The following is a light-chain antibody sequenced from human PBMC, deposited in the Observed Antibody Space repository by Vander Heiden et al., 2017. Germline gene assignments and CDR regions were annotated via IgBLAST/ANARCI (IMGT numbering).Light chain of an antibody. CDR1: QSMHSY. V-gene: IGKV1-39*01. CDR2: AAS. Sequence: DIQLTQSPSSLSASVGDRVTITCRASQSMHSYLNWCQQRPGEAPKLLIYAASSLQGGVPSRFSGSASGTDFTLTISSLQPEDFATYYCQQSYSTPLTFGGGTKVEIK. J-gene: IGKJ4*01. CDR3: QQSYSTPLT.